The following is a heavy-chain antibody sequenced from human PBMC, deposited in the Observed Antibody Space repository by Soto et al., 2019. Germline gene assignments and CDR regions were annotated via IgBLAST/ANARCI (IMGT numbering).Heavy chain of an antibody. Sequence: QITLKESGPTLVKPTQTLTLTCTFSGLSLSTTGVGVGWIRQPPGKALEWLALIYWDDDKRYSPSLKSRLTITKDTSKNQVVLTMNTMDPVDTATYYCVQSRCGGDCLQSYSSHSYYGLDVWGQGTTVTVSS. J-gene: IGHJ6*02. CDR2: IYWDDDK. CDR1: GLSLSTTGVG. D-gene: IGHD2-21*02. CDR3: VQSRCGGDCLQSYSSHSYYGLDV. V-gene: IGHV2-5*02.